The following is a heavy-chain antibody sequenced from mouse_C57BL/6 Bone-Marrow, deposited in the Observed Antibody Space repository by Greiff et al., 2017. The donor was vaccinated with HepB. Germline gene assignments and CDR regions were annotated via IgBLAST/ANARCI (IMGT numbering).Heavy chain of an antibody. J-gene: IGHJ4*01. CDR3: ARSVRYYGSSYDYAMDY. CDR2: IWTGGGT. CDR1: GFSLTSYA. V-gene: IGHV2-9-1*01. D-gene: IGHD1-1*01. Sequence: VQLQESGPGLVAPSQSLSITCTVSGFSLTSYAISWVRQPPGTGLEWLGVIWTGGGTNYNSALKSRLSISKDNSKSQVFLKMNSLQTDDTARYYCARSVRYYGSSYDYAMDYWGQGTSVTVSS.